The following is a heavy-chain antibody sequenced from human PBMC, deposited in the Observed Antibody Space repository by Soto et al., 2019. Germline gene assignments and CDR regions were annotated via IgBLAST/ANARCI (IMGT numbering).Heavy chain of an antibody. J-gene: IGHJ4*02. CDR1: GGSVSDHTYY. D-gene: IGHD4-17*01. V-gene: IGHV4-61*01. CDR2: VYYSGTT. CDR3: ARTTAVPNTLRSRYFFDY. Sequence: PSETLSLTCSVSGGSVSDHTYYWSWIRQPPGKRLEWIGYVYYSGTTNYNPSLKSRVNISVDLSKNRFSLRLGSVTTADTALYYCARTTAVPNTLRSRYFFDYWGQGTLVTVSS.